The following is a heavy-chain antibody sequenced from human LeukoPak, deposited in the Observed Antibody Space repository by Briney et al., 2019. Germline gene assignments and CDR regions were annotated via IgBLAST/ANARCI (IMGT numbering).Heavy chain of an antibody. Sequence: GGSLRLSCAASGFTFSSYAMSWVRQAPGKGLEWVSAISGSGGSTYYAGSVKGRFTISRDNSKNTLYLQMNSLRAEDTAVYYCAMKYGYSSGWYTHFDYWGQGTLVTVSS. V-gene: IGHV3-23*01. CDR3: AMKYGYSSGWYTHFDY. J-gene: IGHJ4*02. CDR2: ISGSGGST. D-gene: IGHD6-19*01. CDR1: GFTFSSYA.